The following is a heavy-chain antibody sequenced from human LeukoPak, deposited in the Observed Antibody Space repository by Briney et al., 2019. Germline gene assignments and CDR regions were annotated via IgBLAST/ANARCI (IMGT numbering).Heavy chain of an antibody. CDR1: GFSLSSHN. D-gene: IGHD3-16*02. J-gene: IGHJ4*02. CDR2: ISSSSSTI. V-gene: IGHV3-48*02. Sequence: GGSLRLSCAASGFSLSSHNMNWVRQAPGKGLEWASHISSSSSTIYYADSVKGRFTISRDNAKNSLYLQMNSLRDEDTAVYYCARENFGRVVVSLDYWGQGTLVTVSS. CDR3: ARENFGRVVVSLDY.